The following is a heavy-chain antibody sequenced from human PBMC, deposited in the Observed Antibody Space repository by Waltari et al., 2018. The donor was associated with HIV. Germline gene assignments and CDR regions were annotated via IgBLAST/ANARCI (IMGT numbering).Heavy chain of an antibody. J-gene: IGHJ4*02. CDR2: ISSSSTTI. CDR3: ARERFGSSYFGY. D-gene: IGHD6-6*01. V-gene: IGHV3-48*04. Sequence: EVQLVESGGGLVQPGGYLRPSFAASGFTFSSYARNWVRQAPGKGLEWVSYISSSSTTINYADSVKGRFTISRDNAKNLLYLQMSSLRAEDTAVYFCARERFGSSYFGYWGQGTLVTVSS. CDR1: GFTFSSYA.